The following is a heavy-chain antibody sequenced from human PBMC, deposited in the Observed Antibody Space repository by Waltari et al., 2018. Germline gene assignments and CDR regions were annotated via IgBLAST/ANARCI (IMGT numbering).Heavy chain of an antibody. CDR2: IHPSDSET. CDR3: ARGTPYDY. CDR1: GYNFTSYW. J-gene: IGHJ4*02. Sequence: EVQLVRSGAEVKKPGESLTISCKASGYNFTSYWIGWVRQMPGKGLEWVGIIHPSDSETRYSPSFRGQVTISVDKSITTAYLQLSSLEPPDTAMYYCARGTPYDYWGQGTLVTAAS. V-gene: IGHV5-51*01. D-gene: IGHD1-1*01.